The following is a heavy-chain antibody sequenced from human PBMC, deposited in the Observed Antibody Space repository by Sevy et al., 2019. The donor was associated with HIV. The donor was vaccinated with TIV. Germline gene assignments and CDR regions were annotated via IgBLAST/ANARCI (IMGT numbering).Heavy chain of an antibody. CDR3: AKEWTLLSDWYGEFDY. D-gene: IGHD6-19*01. J-gene: IGHJ4*02. CDR1: GFTFTNYG. CDR2: IINSGANT. Sequence: GGSLRLSCAASGFTFTNYGMHWVRQAPGKGLEWVSGIINSGANTYYADSVRGGFTISRDNSKNTVYLQLNSLRAEDTAIYYCAKEWTLLSDWYGEFDYWGQGTLVTVSS. V-gene: IGHV3-23*01.